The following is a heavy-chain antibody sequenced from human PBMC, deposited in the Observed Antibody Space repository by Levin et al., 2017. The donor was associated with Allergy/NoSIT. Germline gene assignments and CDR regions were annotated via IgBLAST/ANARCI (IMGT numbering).Heavy chain of an antibody. Sequence: PGGSLRLSCAASGFTFSTFGMHWVRQAPGKGLEWVAVISYNGGDKYYGDSVKGRFTISRDNSKNMLYLQMYSLRAEDTAVYYCAKDLAYSGPGRLEDPWGQGSLVTVSS. CDR3: AKDLAYSGPGRLEDP. J-gene: IGHJ5*02. CDR2: ISYNGGDK. V-gene: IGHV3-30*18. D-gene: IGHD3-10*01. CDR1: GFTFSTFG.